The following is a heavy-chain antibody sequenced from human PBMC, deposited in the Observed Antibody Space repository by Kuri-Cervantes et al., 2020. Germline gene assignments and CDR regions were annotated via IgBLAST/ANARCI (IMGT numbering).Heavy chain of an antibody. D-gene: IGHD6-13*01. V-gene: IGHV4-30-4*08. CDR3: ARRQASGWFFGAFDI. CDR2: IYSNGNT. CDR1: GYSISSDYY. J-gene: IGHJ3*02. Sequence: LRLSCAVSGYSISSDYYWSWVRQPPGMGLEWIGSIYSNGNTYYNPSLKSPSTISVDTSKNQFSLKITSVTAADTAVYYCARRQASGWFFGAFDIWGQGTMVTVSS.